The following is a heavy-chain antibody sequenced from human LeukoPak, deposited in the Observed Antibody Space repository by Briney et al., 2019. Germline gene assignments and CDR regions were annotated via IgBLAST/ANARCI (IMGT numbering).Heavy chain of an antibody. J-gene: IGHJ6*04. CDR1: GFIFSSFS. CDR3: AELGITMIGGV. V-gene: IGHV3-48*04. D-gene: IGHD3-10*02. CDR2: ISSSSRTI. Sequence: GGSLRLSCAASGFIFSSFSMNWVRQAPGKGLEWISYISSSSRTIYYADSVKGRFTISRDNAKNSLYLQMNSLRAEDTAVYYCAELGITMIGGVWGKGTTVTISS.